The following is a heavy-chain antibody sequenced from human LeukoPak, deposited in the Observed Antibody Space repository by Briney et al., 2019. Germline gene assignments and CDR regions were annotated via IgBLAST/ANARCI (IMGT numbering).Heavy chain of an antibody. CDR1: GYTVTSYG. CDR3: ARDLESSGWYWFDP. D-gene: IGHD6-19*01. J-gene: IGHJ5*02. CDR2: ISAYNGNT. V-gene: IGHV1-18*01. Sequence: ASVKVSCKASGYTVTSYGISWVRQAPGQGLEWMGWISAYNGNTNYAQKFQGRVTMTTDTSTSTAYMELRSLRSDDTAVYYCARDLESSGWYWFDPWGQGTLVTVSS.